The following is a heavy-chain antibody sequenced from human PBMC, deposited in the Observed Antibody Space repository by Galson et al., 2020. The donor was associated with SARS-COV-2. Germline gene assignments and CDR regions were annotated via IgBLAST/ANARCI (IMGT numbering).Heavy chain of an antibody. Sequence: ETSETLSLTCTVSGGSISSGDYYWSWIRQPPGKGLEWIGYIYYSGSTYYNPSLKSRVTISVDTSKNQFSLKLSSVTAADTAVYYCARDSYYDFWGPPPFYGMDVWGQGTTVTVSS. CDR2: IYYSGST. V-gene: IGHV4-30-4*01. D-gene: IGHD3-3*01. CDR3: ARDSYYDFWGPPPFYGMDV. CDR1: GGSISSGDYY. J-gene: IGHJ6*02.